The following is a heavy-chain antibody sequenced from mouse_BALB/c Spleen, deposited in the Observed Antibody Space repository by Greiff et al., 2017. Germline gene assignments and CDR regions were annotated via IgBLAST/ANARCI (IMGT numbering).Heavy chain of an antibody. Sequence: DVMLVESGGGLVKPGGSLKLSCAASGFTFSSYAMSWVRQTPEKRLEWVASISSGGSTYYPDSVKGRFTISRDNARNILYLQMSSLRSEDTAMYYCARVSNYNAMDYWGQGTSVTVSS. D-gene: IGHD2-5*01. V-gene: IGHV5-6-5*01. CDR2: ISSGGST. CDR1: GFTFSSYA. J-gene: IGHJ4*01. CDR3: ARVSNYNAMDY.